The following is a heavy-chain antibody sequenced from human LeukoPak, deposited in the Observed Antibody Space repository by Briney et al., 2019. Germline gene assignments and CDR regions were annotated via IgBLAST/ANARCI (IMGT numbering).Heavy chain of an antibody. CDR2: INPNSGGT. D-gene: IGHD2-21*01. J-gene: IGHJ5*02. V-gene: IGHV1-2*02. CDR1: GYSFTDCY. Sequence: ASVKVSCKTSGYSFTDCYMHWVRQAPGQGLEWMGWINPNSGGTSSAQKFQGRVTMTRDTSITTVYMEVSWLTSDDTAIYYCARADRLHGGPYLIGPWGQGTLVTVSS. CDR3: ARADRLHGGPYLIGP.